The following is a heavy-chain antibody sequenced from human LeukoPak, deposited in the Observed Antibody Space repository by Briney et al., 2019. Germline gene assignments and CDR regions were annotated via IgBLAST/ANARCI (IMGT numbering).Heavy chain of an antibody. D-gene: IGHD3-3*01. V-gene: IGHV3-33*01. CDR2: IWYDGSNK. J-gene: IGHJ4*02. CDR3: ARANYDFWSGYHFDY. Sequence: GGSLRLSCAASGFTFSSYGMHWVRQAPGKGLEWVAVIWYDGSNKYYADSVKGRFTISRDNSKNTLYLQMNSLRAEDTAVYYCARANYDFWSGYHFDYWGQGTLVTVSS. CDR1: GFTFSSYG.